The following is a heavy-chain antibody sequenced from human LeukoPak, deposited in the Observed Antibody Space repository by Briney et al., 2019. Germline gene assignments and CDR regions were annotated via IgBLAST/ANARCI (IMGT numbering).Heavy chain of an antibody. Sequence: SETLSLTCTVSGGSISSSSYYWGWIRQPPGKGLEWIGSIYYSGSTYYNPSLKSRVTISVDTSKNQFSLKLSSVTAADTAVYCCARMVRGVYYFDYWGQGTLVTVSS. CDR2: IYYSGST. D-gene: IGHD3-10*01. CDR1: GGSISSSSYY. V-gene: IGHV4-39*01. CDR3: ARMVRGVYYFDY. J-gene: IGHJ4*02.